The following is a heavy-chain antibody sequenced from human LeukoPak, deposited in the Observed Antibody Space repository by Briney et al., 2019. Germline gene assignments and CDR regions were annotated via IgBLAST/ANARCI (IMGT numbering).Heavy chain of an antibody. CDR3: ARDSSSVPSTWYY. CDR2: ISGYNGNT. V-gene: IGHV1-18*01. Sequence: GASVKVSYKASGYTFTSYGISWVRQAPGQGLEWMGWISGYNGNTNNAHKFQARVTMTTDTSTSTAYMELRSLRSDDTAVYYCARDSSSVPSTWYYWGQGILVTVSS. D-gene: IGHD2-15*01. J-gene: IGHJ4*02. CDR1: GYTFTSYG.